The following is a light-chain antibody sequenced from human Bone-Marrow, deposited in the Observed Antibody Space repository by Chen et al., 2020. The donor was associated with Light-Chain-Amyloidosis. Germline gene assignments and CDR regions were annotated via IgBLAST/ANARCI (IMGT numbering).Light chain of an antibody. CDR1: SSDVGGDNH. J-gene: IGLJ1*01. V-gene: IGLV2-14*01. Sequence: QSALTQPAPVPGAPGQAITNSWTGTSSDVGGDNHVSWYHQHPDKAPNLMLYEFTNRPSWVPHRFSGSKSDNTASLTISGLQTEDEADYCCSSYTITNTLVFGSGTRVTVL. CDR2: EFT. CDR3: SSYTITNTLV.